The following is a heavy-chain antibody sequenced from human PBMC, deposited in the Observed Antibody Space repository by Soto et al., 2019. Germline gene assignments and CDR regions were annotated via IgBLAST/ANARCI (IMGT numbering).Heavy chain of an antibody. D-gene: IGHD4-4*01. J-gene: IGHJ4*02. Sequence: EVQLVESGGGLVLPGGSLRLSCAASGFTFSGYWMHWVRQAPGEGLVWVSRINPDGGSTNYADSVKGRFTISRDNAKNTLFLQINGLRAEDTAVYYCARETYSFNDYWGRGTLVTVSS. CDR1: GFTFSGYW. CDR2: INPDGGST. V-gene: IGHV3-74*01. CDR3: ARETYSFNDY.